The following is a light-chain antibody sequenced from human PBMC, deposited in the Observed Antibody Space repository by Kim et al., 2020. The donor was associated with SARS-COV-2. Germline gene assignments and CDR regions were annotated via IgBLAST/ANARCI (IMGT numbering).Light chain of an antibody. CDR3: QRSYKTPFA. V-gene: IGKV1-39*01. Sequence: DIQLTQSSSPQSASVGDRVTNTCRTMQSIPSHLNWYQQKPGRAPKHLISAASTLQDGVPSRFSGSGSETDFTLTISSLQPEGFATYCCQRSYKTPFAFDPGTKMFIK. CDR2: AAS. J-gene: IGKJ3*01. CDR1: QSIPSH.